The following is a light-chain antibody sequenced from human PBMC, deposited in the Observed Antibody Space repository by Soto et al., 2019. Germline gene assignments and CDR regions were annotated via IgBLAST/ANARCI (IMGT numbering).Light chain of an antibody. V-gene: IGLV2-14*01. J-gene: IGLJ1*01. CDR2: DVS. CDR1: SSDVGRYNY. Sequence: QSALTQPASVSGSPGQSITISCTGTSSDVGRYNYVSWYQQHPGKAPKLMSHDVSNRPSGVSNRFSGSKSGNTASLTISGLQAEDEADYYCSSSTGSGTRVFGTGTKLTVL. CDR3: SSSTGSGTRV.